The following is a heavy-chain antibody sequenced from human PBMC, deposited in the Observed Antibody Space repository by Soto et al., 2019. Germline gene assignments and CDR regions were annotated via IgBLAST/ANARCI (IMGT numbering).Heavy chain of an antibody. V-gene: IGHV1-69*13. CDR2: IIPVFGTT. J-gene: IGHJ4*02. CDR3: ARGGGPYVWFNEF. D-gene: IGHD3-16*01. Sequence: SVKVSCKASGGLFSSFAISWVRQAPGQGLEWMGGIIPVFGTTNYAQKFQGRVTITADESTNTAYMELSSLTSDDTAMYYCARGGGPYVWFNEFWGQGTQVTVSS. CDR1: GGLFSSFA.